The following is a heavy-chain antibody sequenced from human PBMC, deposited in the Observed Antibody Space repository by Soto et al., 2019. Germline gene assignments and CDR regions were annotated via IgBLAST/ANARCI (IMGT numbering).Heavy chain of an antibody. J-gene: IGHJ4*02. CDR1: GFTFSSYG. Sequence: GGSLRLSCAASGFTFSSYGMRWVRQAPGKGLEWVAVISYDGSNKYYADSVKGRFTISRDNSKNTRYLQMNSLRAEDTAVYYCAKGSEDIVVVVAATTHGYFDYWGQGTLVTVSS. V-gene: IGHV3-30*18. D-gene: IGHD2-15*01. CDR2: ISYDGSNK. CDR3: AKGSEDIVVVVAATTHGYFDY.